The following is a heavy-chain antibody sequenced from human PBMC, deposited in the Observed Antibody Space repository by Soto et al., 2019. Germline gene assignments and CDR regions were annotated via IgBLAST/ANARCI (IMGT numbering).Heavy chain of an antibody. V-gene: IGHV4-39*01. J-gene: IGHJ4*02. CDR3: ARQPGYSYGREFDY. CDR2: IYYSGST. Sequence: QLQLQESGPGLVKPSETLSLTCTVSGGSISSSSYYWGWIRQPPGKGLEWIGSIYYSGSTYYNPSLTSRVTISVDTSKNQFSLKLSSVTAADTAVYYCARQPGYSYGREFDYWGQGTLVTVSS. D-gene: IGHD5-18*01. CDR1: GGSISSSSYY.